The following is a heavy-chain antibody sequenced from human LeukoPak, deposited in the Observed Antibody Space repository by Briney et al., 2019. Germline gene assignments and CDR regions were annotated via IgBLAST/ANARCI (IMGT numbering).Heavy chain of an antibody. CDR3: AREGCSSGCPLDY. Sequence: PSETLSLTCTVSGGSISSYYWSWIRQPPGKGLEWIGYIYYSGSTNYNPSLKSRVTISVDTSKNQFSLKLSSVTAADTAVYYCAREGCSSGCPLDYWGQGTLVTVSS. D-gene: IGHD6-19*01. V-gene: IGHV4-59*01. J-gene: IGHJ4*02. CDR2: IYYSGST. CDR1: GGSISSYY.